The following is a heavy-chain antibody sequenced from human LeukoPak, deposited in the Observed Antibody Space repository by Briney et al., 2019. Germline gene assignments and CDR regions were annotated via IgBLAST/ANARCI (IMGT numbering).Heavy chain of an antibody. CDR3: AELGITMIGGV. D-gene: IGHD3-10*02. J-gene: IGHJ6*04. CDR1: GFTFSSYE. CDR2: ISSSGSTI. V-gene: IGHV3-48*03. Sequence: GGSRRLSVAASGFTFSSYEMTWVRQAPGKGLGWVSYISSSGSTIYYADSVKGRFTISRDNAKNSLYLQMNSLRAEDTAVYYCAELGITMIGGVWGKGTTVTISS.